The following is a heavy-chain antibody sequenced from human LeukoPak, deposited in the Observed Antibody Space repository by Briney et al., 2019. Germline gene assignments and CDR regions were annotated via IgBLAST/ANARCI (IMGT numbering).Heavy chain of an antibody. V-gene: IGHV1-69*13. Sequence: GASVKVSCKASGGTFSSYAISWVRQAPGQGLEWMGGIIPIFGTANYAQKFQGRVTITADESTSTAYMELSSLRSEDTAVYYCAKVKVYFDSSVYYYAVVVSAFNIGAQG. J-gene: IGHJ3*02. CDR2: IIPIFGTA. CDR1: GGTFSSYA. D-gene: IGHD3-22*01. CDR3: AKVKVYFDSSVYYYAVVVSAFNI.